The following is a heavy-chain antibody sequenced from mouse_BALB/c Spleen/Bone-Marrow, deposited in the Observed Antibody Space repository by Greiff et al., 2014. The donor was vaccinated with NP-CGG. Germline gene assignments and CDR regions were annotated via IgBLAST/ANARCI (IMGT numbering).Heavy chain of an antibody. Sequence: EVQLVESGGGLVKPGGSLKLSCAASGFTFSDYYMYWVRQTPEKRLEWVATISDGGSYTYYPDSVKGRFTISRDNAKNNLYLQMSSLKSEDTAMYYCARSGEGYGAMDYWGQGTSVTVFS. CDR2: ISDGGSYT. CDR3: ARSGEGYGAMDY. D-gene: IGHD1-1*02. CDR1: GFTFSDYY. V-gene: IGHV5-4*02. J-gene: IGHJ4*01.